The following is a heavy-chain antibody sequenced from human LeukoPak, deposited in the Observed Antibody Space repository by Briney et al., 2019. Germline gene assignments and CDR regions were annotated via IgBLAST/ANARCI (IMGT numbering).Heavy chain of an antibody. CDR1: GFTFSSYA. V-gene: IGHV3-23*01. Sequence: PGGSLRLSCAASGFTFSSYAMSWVRQAPGKGLEWVSAIGGSGGSTYYADSVKGRFTISRDNSKNTLSLQMNSLRPEDTAVYYCAKEVFYFDTSGRLFFDYWGRGTLVTVSS. CDR3: AKEVFYFDTSGRLFFDY. D-gene: IGHD3-22*01. CDR2: IGGSGGST. J-gene: IGHJ4*02.